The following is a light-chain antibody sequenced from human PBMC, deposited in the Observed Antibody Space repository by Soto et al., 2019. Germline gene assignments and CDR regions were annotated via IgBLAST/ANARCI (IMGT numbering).Light chain of an antibody. V-gene: IGKV1-5*01. CDR1: QSISSW. J-gene: IGKJ5*01. CDR2: DAS. Sequence: GDRVTITCRASQSISSWLAWYQQKPGKAPKLLIYDASSLESGVPSRFSGSGSGTEFTVTISSLQPEDFATYYCQQSYRTPITFGQGTRLEIK. CDR3: QQSYRTPIT.